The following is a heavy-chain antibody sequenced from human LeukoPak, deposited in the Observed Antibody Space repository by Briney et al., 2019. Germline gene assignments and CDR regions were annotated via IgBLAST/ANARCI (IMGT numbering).Heavy chain of an antibody. CDR3: ATDRRYSSSSEGVWYYYYYMDV. D-gene: IGHD6-6*01. CDR2: FDPEDGET. V-gene: IGHV1-24*01. Sequence: ASVKVSCKVSGYTLTELSMHWVRQAPGKGLEWMGGFDPEDGETIYAQKFQGRVTMTEDTSTDTAYMELSSLRSEDTAVYYCATDRRYSSSSEGVWYYYYYMDVWGKGTTVTVSS. J-gene: IGHJ6*03. CDR1: GYTLTELS.